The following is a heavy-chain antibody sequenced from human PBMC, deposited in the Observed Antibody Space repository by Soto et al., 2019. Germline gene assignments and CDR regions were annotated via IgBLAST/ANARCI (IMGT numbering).Heavy chain of an antibody. CDR3: ARDAHKPDFWSDVHLPAF. D-gene: IGHD3-3*01. V-gene: IGHV1-69*04. Sequence: SGKVSCKASGGTFSSNTINWVRQAPGQGLEWMGRIIPVLDIANYAQKFQGRVTITADKSTTTAYMELSSLKSEDTAVYYCARDAHKPDFWSDVHLPAFWGQGTLVTAPQ. J-gene: IGHJ4*02. CDR2: IIPVLDIA. CDR1: GGTFSSNT.